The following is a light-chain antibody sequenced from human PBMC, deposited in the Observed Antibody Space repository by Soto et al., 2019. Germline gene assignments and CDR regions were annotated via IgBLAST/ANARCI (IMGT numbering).Light chain of an antibody. J-gene: IGKJ1*01. V-gene: IGKV3D-15*01. Sequence: DIVMTQSPATLSVSPGERATLSCRASHSIRTDLAWYQQKSGQGPRLLIYDASTRATGIPARFSGSGSGTEFTLTISSLQSEDFAVYYCQQYNNWPPWTFGQGTKVDIK. CDR2: DAS. CDR1: HSIRTD. CDR3: QQYNNWPPWT.